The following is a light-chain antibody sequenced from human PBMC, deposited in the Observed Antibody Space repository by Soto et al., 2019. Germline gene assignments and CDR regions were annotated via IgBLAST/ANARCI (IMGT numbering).Light chain of an antibody. J-gene: IGKJ5*01. CDR2: GAS. V-gene: IGKV3-20*01. CDR1: QSVSSR. Sequence: EIVLTQSPATLSLSPGERATLSCRASQSVSSRLAWYQQKPGQAPRLLISGASSRATGIPDRFSGSGSGTDFTLTITRLEPEDSAVYFCQQYTGPPTTFGQGTRLEI. CDR3: QQYTGPPTT.